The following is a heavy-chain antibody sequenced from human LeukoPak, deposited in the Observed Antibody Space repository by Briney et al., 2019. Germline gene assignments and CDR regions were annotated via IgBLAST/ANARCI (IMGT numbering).Heavy chain of an antibody. CDR2: INQDGGQI. Sequence: GGSLRLSCAASGFTFSAFLMTWVRQAPGKGLEWVASINQDGGQIYVDSAKGRFTISRDNAKNSLYLQMNSLRAEDTAIYYCSRDPDRRSDYWGQGTLVIVTS. V-gene: IGHV3-7*01. CDR3: SRDPDRRSDY. CDR1: GFTFSAFL. D-gene: IGHD1-14*01. J-gene: IGHJ4*02.